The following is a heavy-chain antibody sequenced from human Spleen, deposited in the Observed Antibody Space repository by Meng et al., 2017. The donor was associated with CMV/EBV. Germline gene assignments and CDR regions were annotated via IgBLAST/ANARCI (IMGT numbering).Heavy chain of an antibody. CDR2: ISSGSDYI. D-gene: IGHD2-2*01. J-gene: IGHJ4*02. CDR1: GFTFSSYA. Sequence: GGSLRLSCAASGFTFSSYAMHWVRQAPGKGLEWVSSISSGSDYIYYADSVKGRFTISRDNAKNSLYLQMNSLRAEDTALYYCASGHCSTTSCYLPFWGQGVLVTVSS. CDR3: ASGHCSTTSCYLPF. V-gene: IGHV3-21*01.